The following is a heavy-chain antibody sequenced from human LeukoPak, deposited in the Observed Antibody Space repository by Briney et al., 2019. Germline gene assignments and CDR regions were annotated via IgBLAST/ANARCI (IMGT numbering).Heavy chain of an antibody. CDR2: IHTGGST. J-gene: IGHJ4*02. D-gene: IGHD6-19*01. Sequence: SETLSLTCTVSGGSLSNYHWSWIRQPAGKGLEWIGQIHTGGSTNYNPPLKSRVTMSIDTTEDQVSLTIRSVTAADTAFYYCARRDISSGWSFDYWGQGTLVTVSS. CDR3: ARRDISSGWSFDY. CDR1: GGSLSNYH. V-gene: IGHV4-4*07.